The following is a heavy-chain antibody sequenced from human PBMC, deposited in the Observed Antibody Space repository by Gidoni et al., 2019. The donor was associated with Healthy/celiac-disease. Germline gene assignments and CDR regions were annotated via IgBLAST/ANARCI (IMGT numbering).Heavy chain of an antibody. Sequence: QAPGKGLEWVSTIYSGGATYYADSVKDRFTISRDNSKNTVYLQMNSVRVEDTAVYYCARKEWLTGGIDNWGQGTLVTVSS. J-gene: IGHJ4*02. CDR2: IYSGGAT. CDR3: ARKEWLTGGIDN. D-gene: IGHD3-3*01. V-gene: IGHV3-66*01.